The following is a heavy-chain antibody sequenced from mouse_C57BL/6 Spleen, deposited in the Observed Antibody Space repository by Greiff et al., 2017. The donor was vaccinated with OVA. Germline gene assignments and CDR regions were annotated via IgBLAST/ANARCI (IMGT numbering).Heavy chain of an antibody. CDR1: GYAFTNYL. D-gene: IGHD2-4*01. V-gene: IGHV1-54*01. CDR2: INPGSGGT. CDR3: ARSSGDYGDYAMDD. J-gene: IGHJ4*01. Sequence: QVQLQQSGAELVRPGTSVKVSCKASGYAFTNYLIEWVKQRPGQGLEWIGVINPGSGGTNYNEKFKGKATLTADKSSSTAYMQLSSLTSEDSAVYFCARSSGDYGDYAMDDWGQGTSVTVSS.